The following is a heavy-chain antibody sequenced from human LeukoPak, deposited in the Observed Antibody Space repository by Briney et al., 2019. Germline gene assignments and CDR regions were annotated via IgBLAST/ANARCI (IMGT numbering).Heavy chain of an antibody. Sequence: SETLSLTCTVSGGSMNKNYWSWIRQPPGKEPEWIGYIYYSGSTNYNPSLKSRVTLSVDTSKNQFSLKLSSVTAADTAVYYCAREGSRGSGWDFWGQGTLVTVSS. J-gene: IGHJ4*02. V-gene: IGHV4-59*01. D-gene: IGHD6-25*01. CDR1: GGSMNKNY. CDR2: IYYSGST. CDR3: AREGSRGSGWDF.